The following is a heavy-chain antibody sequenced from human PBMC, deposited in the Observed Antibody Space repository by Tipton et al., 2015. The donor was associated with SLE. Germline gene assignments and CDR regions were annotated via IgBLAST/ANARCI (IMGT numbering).Heavy chain of an antibody. J-gene: IGHJ6*02. CDR1: GGSIRSSRHF. Sequence: TLSLTCTVSGGSIRSSRHFWGWIRQPPGKGLEWIGVLYYSGTTHYNPSLMSRVTMSVDTSKTQFSLKLGSLTAADTAVYYCARVVTVGAAHYYDIDVWGQGTRVTVSS. V-gene: IGHV4-39*07. CDR2: LYYSGTT. D-gene: IGHD2-21*02. CDR3: ARVVTVGAAHYYDIDV.